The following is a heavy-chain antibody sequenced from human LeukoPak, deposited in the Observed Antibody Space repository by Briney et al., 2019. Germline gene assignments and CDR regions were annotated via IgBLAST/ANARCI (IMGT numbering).Heavy chain of an antibody. D-gene: IGHD6-6*01. J-gene: IGHJ4*02. Sequence: NPSQTLSLTCTVSGGSISSYYRSWIRQPPGKGLEWIGYIYYSGSTNYNPSLKSRVTISVDTSKNQFSLKLSSVTAADTAVYYCAGGSSFSAPLGYWGQGTLVTVSS. CDR2: IYYSGST. CDR1: GGSISSYY. V-gene: IGHV4-59*01. CDR3: AGGSSFSAPLGY.